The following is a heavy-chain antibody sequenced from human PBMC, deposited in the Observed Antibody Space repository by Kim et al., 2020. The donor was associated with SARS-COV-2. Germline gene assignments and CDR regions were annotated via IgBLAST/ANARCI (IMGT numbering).Heavy chain of an antibody. D-gene: IGHD3-3*01. CDR1: GFTFSSYA. Sequence: GGSLRLSCAASGFTFSSYALSWVRQAPGKGLEWVSAISCSGGKKFYADSVKGRFTISRDNSKNTLYLQMNSLKAEDTAVYYCAKDVSRRTIFGVVSRGGMDVGGEACTVTVSS. V-gene: IGHV3-23*01. CDR2: ISCSGGKK. CDR3: AKDVSRRTIFGVVSRGGMDV. J-gene: IGHJ6*04.